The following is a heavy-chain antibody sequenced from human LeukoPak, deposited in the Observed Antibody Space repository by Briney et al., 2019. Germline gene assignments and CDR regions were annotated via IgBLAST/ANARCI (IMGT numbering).Heavy chain of an antibody. Sequence: GGSLRLSCAVSGVKFSDAWMSWVRQAPGKGPEGVGRIKSEGGGGTIDYAASVKGRFTISRDDSANVVYLQMSSLKSEDTAVYYCTWIQKVVGGFDIWGQGTMVTVSS. CDR1: GVKFSDAW. J-gene: IGHJ3*02. V-gene: IGHV3-15*01. CDR3: TWIQKVVGGFDI. D-gene: IGHD5-18*01. CDR2: IKSEGGGGTI.